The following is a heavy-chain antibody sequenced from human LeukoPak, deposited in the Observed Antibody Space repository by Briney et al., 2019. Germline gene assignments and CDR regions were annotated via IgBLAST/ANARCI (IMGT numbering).Heavy chain of an antibody. CDR3: ARDFSRVVTMIDY. J-gene: IGHJ4*02. CDR1: GFTFSSYA. CDR2: ISYDGSNK. D-gene: IGHD3-3*01. V-gene: IGHV3-30*04. Sequence: PGGSLRLSCAASGFTFSSYAMHWVRQAPGKGLEWVAVISYDGSNKYYAVSVKGRFTISRDNSKNTLYLQMNSLRAEDTAVYYCARDFSRVVTMIDYWGQGTLVTVSS.